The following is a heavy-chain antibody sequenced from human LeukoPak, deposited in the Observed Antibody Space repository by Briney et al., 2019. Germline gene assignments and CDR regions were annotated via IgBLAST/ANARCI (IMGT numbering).Heavy chain of an antibody. CDR3: AKDGSGYNSRLYFDY. Sequence: GGSLRLSCAASGFTFSSYGMHWVRQAPGKGLEWVAFIRYDGSNKYYADSVKGRLTISRDNSKNTLYLQMNSLRAEDTAVYYCAKDGSGYNSRLYFDYWGQGTLVTVSS. CDR2: IRYDGSNK. CDR1: GFTFSSYG. D-gene: IGHD5-24*01. J-gene: IGHJ4*02. V-gene: IGHV3-30*02.